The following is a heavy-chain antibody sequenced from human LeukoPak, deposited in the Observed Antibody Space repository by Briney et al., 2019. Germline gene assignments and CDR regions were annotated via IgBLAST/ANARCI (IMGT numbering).Heavy chain of an antibody. D-gene: IGHD6-13*01. V-gene: IGHV1-8*01. CDR3: AREIEAAATFDY. J-gene: IGHJ4*02. CDR1: GYTFTNYD. Sequence: ASVKVSCKASGYTFTNYDINWVRQATGQGLEWMGWMNPNSGNTGYAQNFQDRVTMSMNTSISTAYMELSSLRSEDTAVYYCAREIEAAATFDYWGQGTLVTVSS. CDR2: MNPNSGNT.